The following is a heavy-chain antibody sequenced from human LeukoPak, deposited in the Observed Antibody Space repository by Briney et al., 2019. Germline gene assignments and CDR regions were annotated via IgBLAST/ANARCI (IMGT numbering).Heavy chain of an antibody. CDR3: ATRSSYYYGSGSLIDY. Sequence: AASVKVSCKASGYTFTGYYMHWVRQAPGQGLEWMGWINPNSGGTNYAQKFQGRVTMTRDTSISTAYMELSRLRSDDTAVYYCATRSSYYYGSGSLIDYWGQGTLVTVSS. CDR2: INPNSGGT. V-gene: IGHV1-2*02. D-gene: IGHD3-10*01. J-gene: IGHJ4*02. CDR1: GYTFTGYY.